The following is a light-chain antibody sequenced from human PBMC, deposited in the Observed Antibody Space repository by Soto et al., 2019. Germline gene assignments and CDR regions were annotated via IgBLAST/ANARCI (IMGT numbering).Light chain of an antibody. CDR3: QQYNSYWT. CDR1: QSVGNY. J-gene: IGKJ1*01. CDR2: DAS. V-gene: IGKV3-11*01. Sequence: EILLTQSPGTLSLSPGERSTLXXRASQSVGNYVAWYQQKPGQAPRXLIYDASNRATGIPARFSGSGSGTEFTLTISSLQPDDFATYYCQQYNSYWTFGQGTKVDIK.